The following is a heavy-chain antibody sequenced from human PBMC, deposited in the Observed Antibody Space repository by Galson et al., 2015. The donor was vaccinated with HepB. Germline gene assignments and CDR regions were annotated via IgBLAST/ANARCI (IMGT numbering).Heavy chain of an antibody. CDR1: GYTFSSYA. CDR2: VNGGNGNT. Sequence: SVKVSCKASGYTFSSYAVHWVRQAPGQRLEWMGWVNGGNGNTKYSEKFQGSVTMTRDTSASTDYMELSSLRSEDTAVYYCALRYYDVLPGYTDYFEHWGQGTLVTVSS. J-gene: IGHJ1*01. V-gene: IGHV1-3*01. CDR3: ALRYYDVLPGYTDYFEH. D-gene: IGHD3-9*01.